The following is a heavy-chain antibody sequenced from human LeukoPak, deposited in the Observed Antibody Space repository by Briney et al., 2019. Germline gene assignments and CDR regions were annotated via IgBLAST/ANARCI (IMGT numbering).Heavy chain of an antibody. Sequence: GGSLRLSCAASGFTFSNYWMSWVRRAPGKGLEWVANIKQDGSETYYVDSVRGRFTISRDNAKKSLYLQMNSLRAEDTAVYYCARDFWGAYRVDYFDYWGQGTLVTVS. CDR2: IKQDGSET. J-gene: IGHJ4*02. CDR1: GFTFSNYW. CDR3: ARDFWGAYRVDYFDY. V-gene: IGHV3-7*01. D-gene: IGHD3-3*01.